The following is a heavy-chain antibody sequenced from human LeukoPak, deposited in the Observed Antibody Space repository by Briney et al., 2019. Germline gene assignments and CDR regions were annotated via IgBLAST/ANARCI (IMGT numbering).Heavy chain of an antibody. Sequence: PGGSLRLSCAASGFTFDDYAMHWVRQAPGKGLEWVSGISWNSGSIGYADSVKGRFTISRDNAKNSLYLQMNSLRAEDTALYYCAKDSGDTTGTVVGDFDYWGQGTLVTVSS. D-gene: IGHD1-1*01. J-gene: IGHJ4*02. V-gene: IGHV3-9*01. CDR3: AKDSGDTTGTVVGDFDY. CDR1: GFTFDDYA. CDR2: ISWNSGSI.